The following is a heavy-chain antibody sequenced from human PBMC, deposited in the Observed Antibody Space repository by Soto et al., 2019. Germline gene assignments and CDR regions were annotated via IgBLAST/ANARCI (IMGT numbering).Heavy chain of an antibody. D-gene: IGHD2-8*01. V-gene: IGHV1-18*01. CDR3: AMVDVYFTPSPQDV. CDR1: GYSFTRYG. Sequence: QVQLVQSRAEGKNPGASVKVSCKASGYSFTRYGIAWARQAPGQGLEWMGWINTYNGNKNYPQNLHGRVTLTTHTSTSTAYMELTILRSNDTAIYYFAMVDVYFTPSPQDVWGQGTTVIGSS. CDR2: INTYNGNK. J-gene: IGHJ6*02.